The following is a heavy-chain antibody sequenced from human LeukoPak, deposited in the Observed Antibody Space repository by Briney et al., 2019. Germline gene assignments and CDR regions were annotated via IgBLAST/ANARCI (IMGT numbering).Heavy chain of an antibody. V-gene: IGHV1-18*01. CDR2: TYNTYT. CDR1: GYTSTTYG. J-gene: IGHJ5*02. CDR3: ARTGITMVRGVIRQNWFDP. D-gene: IGHD3-10*01. Sequence: ASVKVSCKTSGYTSTTYGISWVRQAPGQGLEWMGWTYNTYTHYAQTLRDRLTMTTDTSTSTAYMELRSLRSDDTAVYYCARTGITMVRGVIRQNWFDPWGQGTLVTVSS.